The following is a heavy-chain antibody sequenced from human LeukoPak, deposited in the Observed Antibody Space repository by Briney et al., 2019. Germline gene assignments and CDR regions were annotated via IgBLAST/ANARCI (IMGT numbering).Heavy chain of an antibody. D-gene: IGHD3-10*01. CDR2: IYTSGST. V-gene: IGHV4-61*02. Sequence: SETLSLTCTVSAYSISSGYYWGWIRQPAGKGLEWIGRIYTSGSTNYNPSLKSRVTISVDTSKNQFSLKLSSVTAADTAVYYCARDSSGYYAPWGQGTLVTVSS. CDR3: ARDSSGYYAP. CDR1: AYSISSGYY. J-gene: IGHJ5*02.